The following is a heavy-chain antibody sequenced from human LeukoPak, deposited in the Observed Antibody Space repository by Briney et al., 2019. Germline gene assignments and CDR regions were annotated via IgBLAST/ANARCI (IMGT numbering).Heavy chain of an antibody. V-gene: IGHV3-21*01. J-gene: IGHJ4*02. CDR3: ARLELGYCSSTSCPNPSFDY. Sequence: GGSLRLSCAASGFTFSSYSMNWVRQAPGKGLEWFSSISSSSSYIYYADSVKGRFTISRDNAKNSLYLQMNSLRAEDTAVYYCARLELGYCSSTSCPNPSFDYWGQGTLVTVSS. CDR1: GFTFSSYS. D-gene: IGHD2-2*01. CDR2: ISSSSSYI.